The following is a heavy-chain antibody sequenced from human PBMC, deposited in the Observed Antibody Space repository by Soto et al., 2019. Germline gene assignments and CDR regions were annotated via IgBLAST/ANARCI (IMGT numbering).Heavy chain of an antibody. D-gene: IGHD5-12*01. CDR3: AREGFSGYEALDY. V-gene: IGHV4-59*01. Sequence: QVQLQESGPRLLKPSETLSLTCSVSGGPIRSYYLSWVRQAPGKGLEWMAYIAYTGITGYNPSLRGRVTISGDTSQNLFSLKMTSVTAADTAVYYCAREGFSGYEALDYWGQGILVTVS. J-gene: IGHJ4*02. CDR1: GGPIRSYY. CDR2: IAYTGIT.